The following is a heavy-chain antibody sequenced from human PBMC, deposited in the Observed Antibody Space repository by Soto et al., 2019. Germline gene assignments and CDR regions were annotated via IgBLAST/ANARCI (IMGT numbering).Heavy chain of an antibody. CDR3: ARKILGSTTRPDYWYFDL. Sequence: VQLLESGGGLVQPGGSLRLSCAGSGFTFINYAMNWVRQAPGKGLEWVSSISGGGDAAFFGDSVRGRFTISRDNSKNTVTLQMNGLGVGDTAVYYCARKILGSTTRPDYWYFDLWGRGTLVTVSS. D-gene: IGHD7-27*01. CDR2: ISGGGDAA. CDR1: GFTFINYA. V-gene: IGHV3-23*01. J-gene: IGHJ2*01.